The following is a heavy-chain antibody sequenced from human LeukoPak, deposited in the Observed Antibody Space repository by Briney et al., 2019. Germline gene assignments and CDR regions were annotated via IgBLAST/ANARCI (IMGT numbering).Heavy chain of an antibody. CDR2: IYYSGST. Sequence: SETLSLTCTVSGASISSYYWSWIRQPPGRGLEWIGYIYYSGSTRYNPSLKSRVTISVDTSKNQFSLRLSSVTAADTAVYYCARVGILRFPSNWFDPWGQGTLVTVSS. V-gene: IGHV4-59*01. J-gene: IGHJ5*02. CDR1: GASISSYY. D-gene: IGHD3-3*01. CDR3: ARVGILRFPSNWFDP.